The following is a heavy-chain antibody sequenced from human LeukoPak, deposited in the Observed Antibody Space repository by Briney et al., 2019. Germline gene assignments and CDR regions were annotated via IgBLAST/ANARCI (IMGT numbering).Heavy chain of an antibody. J-gene: IGHJ4*02. CDR1: GFTVSSNY. CDR3: VGDFDY. D-gene: IGHD3-16*01. CDR2: TRSDRNDK. V-gene: IGHV3-30*02. Sequence: PGGSLRLSCAASGFTVSSNYMSWVRQAPGKGLEWVAFTRSDRNDKYYAGSVKGRFTISRDNSKNMLYLQMNSLRAEDTAVYYCVGDFDYWGQGTLVTVSS.